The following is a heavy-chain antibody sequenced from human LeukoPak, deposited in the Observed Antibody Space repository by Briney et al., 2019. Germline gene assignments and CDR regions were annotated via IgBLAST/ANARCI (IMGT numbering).Heavy chain of an antibody. CDR1: GGTSSSYA. CDR2: IIPIFGTA. Sequence: ASVKVSCKASGGTSSSYAISWVRQAPGQGLEWMGGIIPIFGTANYAQKFQGRVTITADESTSTAYMELSSLRSEDTAVYYCARGAQYYGPGGGYYFDYWGQGTLVTVSS. V-gene: IGHV1-69*13. D-gene: IGHD3-10*01. J-gene: IGHJ4*02. CDR3: ARGAQYYGPGGGYYFDY.